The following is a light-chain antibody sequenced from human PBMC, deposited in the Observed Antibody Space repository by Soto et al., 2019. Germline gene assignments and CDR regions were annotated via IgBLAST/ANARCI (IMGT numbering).Light chain of an antibody. CDR1: QSISSY. CDR2: VGS. Sequence: DIQMTQSPSSLSASVGDRVTITCRASQSISSYLSWYQQKPGKAPKRLIYVGSTLQSGVPSRFSGSGSGTDVTLTISSLQPEDFATYFCQQTYTTPFTFGGGTKVDVK. CDR3: QQTYTTPFT. V-gene: IGKV1-39*01. J-gene: IGKJ4*01.